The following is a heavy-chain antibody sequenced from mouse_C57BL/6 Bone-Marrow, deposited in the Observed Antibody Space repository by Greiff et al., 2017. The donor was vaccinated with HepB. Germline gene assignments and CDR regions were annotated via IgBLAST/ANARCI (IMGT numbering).Heavy chain of an antibody. D-gene: IGHD4-1*01. CDR3: ARGGSLTGTRDY. Sequence: QVTLKESGAELARPGASVKLSCKASGYTFTSYGISWVKQRTGQGLEWIGEIYPRSGNTYYNEKFKGKATLTADKSSSTAYMELRSLTSEDSAVYFCARGGSLTGTRDYWGQGTTLTVSS. V-gene: IGHV1-81*01. CDR2: IYPRSGNT. CDR1: GYTFTSYG. J-gene: IGHJ2*01.